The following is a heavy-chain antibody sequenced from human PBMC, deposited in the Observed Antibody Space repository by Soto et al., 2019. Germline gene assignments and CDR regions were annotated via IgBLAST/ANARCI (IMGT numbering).Heavy chain of an antibody. CDR2: IYYSGST. V-gene: IGHV4-31*03. CDR3: ARGVLMVYAHVGMDV. D-gene: IGHD2-8*01. CDR1: GGSISSGGYY. J-gene: IGHJ6*02. Sequence: QVQLQESGPGLVKPSQTLSLTCTVSGGSISSGGYYWSWIRQHPGKGLEWIGYIYYSGSTYYNPSLKSRVTISVDTSKNQFSLKLSSVTAADTAVYYCARGVLMVYAHVGMDVWGQGTTVTVSS.